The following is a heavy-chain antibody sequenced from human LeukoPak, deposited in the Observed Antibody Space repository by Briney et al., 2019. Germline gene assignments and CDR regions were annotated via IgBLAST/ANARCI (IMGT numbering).Heavy chain of an antibody. J-gene: IGHJ4*02. V-gene: IGHV3-23*01. D-gene: IGHD2-15*01. CDR3: AKDRVCSGGICYFDY. CDR2: ISGSGGST. Sequence: GGSLRLSCAASGFTFSSYAMSWVRQAPGKGLEWVSGISGSGGSTYYGDSVKGRFTISRDNSKNMLYLQVNSLRAEDTAVYYCAKDRVCSGGICYFDYWGQGTLVTVSS. CDR1: GFTFSSYA.